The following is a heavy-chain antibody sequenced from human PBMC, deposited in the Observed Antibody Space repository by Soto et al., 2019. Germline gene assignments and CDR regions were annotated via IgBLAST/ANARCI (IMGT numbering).Heavy chain of an antibody. J-gene: IGHJ5*02. CDR3: ARMQVPAVGMVVWFDP. CDR1: GYTFTSYT. Sequence: ASVKVSCKASGYTFTSYTMHWVRQAPGQRLEWMGWINAGNGNTQYSQKFQDRLTITTDASASTAYMELRSLRSEDTAIYYCARMQVPAVGMVVWFDPWGQGTLVTVSS. CDR2: INAGNGNT. V-gene: IGHV1-3*01. D-gene: IGHD6-13*01.